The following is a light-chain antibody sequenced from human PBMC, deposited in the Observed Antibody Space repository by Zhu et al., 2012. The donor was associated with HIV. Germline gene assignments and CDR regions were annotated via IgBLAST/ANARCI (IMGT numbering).Light chain of an antibody. J-gene: IGKJ4*01. CDR3: QHLTLYPT. V-gene: IGKV1-9*01. CDR2: GAS. CDR1: QGISNH. Sequence: DIQLTQSPSFLSASVGDRVTITCRANQGISNHLAWYHQKPGKAPKLLIYGASVLQSGVPSRFSGSGSGTEFTLTISSLQPEDFATYFCQHLTLYPTFGGGSKVEIK.